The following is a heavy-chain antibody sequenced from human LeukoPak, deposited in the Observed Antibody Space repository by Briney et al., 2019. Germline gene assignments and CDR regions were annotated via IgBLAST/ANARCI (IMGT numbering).Heavy chain of an antibody. CDR3: ARELGDYGDYVDAFDI. CDR1: GGTFSSYA. CDR2: IIPIFGTA. D-gene: IGHD4-17*01. V-gene: IGHV1-69*05. J-gene: IGHJ3*02. Sequence: RRASVKVSCKASGGTFSSYAISWVRQAPGQGLEWMGRIIPIFGTANYAQKFQGRVTITTDESTSTAYMELSRLRSEDTAVYYCARELGDYGDYVDAFDIWGQGTMVTVSS.